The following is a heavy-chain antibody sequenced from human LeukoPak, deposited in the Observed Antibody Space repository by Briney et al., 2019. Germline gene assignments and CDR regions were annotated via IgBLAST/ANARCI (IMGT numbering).Heavy chain of an antibody. J-gene: IGHJ3*02. D-gene: IGHD2-21*01. CDR3: ARHPSAGRIAKNDAFDI. V-gene: IGHV5-51*01. CDR1: GYSFTSYW. Sequence: GESLKISCKGSGYSFTSYWIGWVRQMPGKGLEWMGIIYPGDSDTRYSPSFQGQVTISADRSISTAYLKWSSLKASDTAMYYCARHPSAGRIAKNDAFDIWGQGTMVTVSS. CDR2: IYPGDSDT.